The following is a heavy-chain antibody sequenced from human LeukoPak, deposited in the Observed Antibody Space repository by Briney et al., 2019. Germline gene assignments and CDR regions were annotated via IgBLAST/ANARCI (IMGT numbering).Heavy chain of an antibody. J-gene: IGHJ4*02. V-gene: IGHV4-34*01. CDR3: ARGRLDGYYFDY. CDR1: GGSFSGYY. Sequence: SETLSLTRVVYGGSFSGYYWTWLRQPPGKGLEWIGEIHYSGATSYKPSLKSRVTISGDTSKNQVSLNLRSVTAADTAVYYCARGRLDGYYFDYWGRGALATVSS. D-gene: IGHD1-1*01. CDR2: IHYSGAT.